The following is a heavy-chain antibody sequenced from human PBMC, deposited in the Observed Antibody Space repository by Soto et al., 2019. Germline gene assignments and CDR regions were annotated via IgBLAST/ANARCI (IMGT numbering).Heavy chain of an antibody. J-gene: IGHJ4*02. D-gene: IGHD3-9*01. Sequence: PGESLKISCKGSGYSFTSYWISWVRQMPGKGLEWMGRIDPSDSYTNYSPSFQGHVTISADKSISTAYLQWSSLKASDTAMYYCARVALDDILTGPTVDYWGQGTLVTVSS. CDR1: GYSFTSYW. V-gene: IGHV5-10-1*01. CDR3: ARVALDDILTGPTVDY. CDR2: IDPSDSYT.